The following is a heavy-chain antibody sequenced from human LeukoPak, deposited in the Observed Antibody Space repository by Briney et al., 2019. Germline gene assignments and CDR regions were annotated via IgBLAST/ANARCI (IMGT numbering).Heavy chain of an antibody. V-gene: IGHV1-18*01. CDR2: ISAYNGNT. J-gene: IGHJ4*02. CDR1: GYTFTSYG. Sequence: ASVKVSCKASGYTFTSYGISWVRQAPGQGLEWMGWISAYNGNTNYAQKLQGRVTMTTDTSTSTAYMELRSLRSDDTAVYYCAREKTARAAAGNFDYWGQGTLVTVSS. CDR3: AREKTARAAAGNFDY. D-gene: IGHD6-13*01.